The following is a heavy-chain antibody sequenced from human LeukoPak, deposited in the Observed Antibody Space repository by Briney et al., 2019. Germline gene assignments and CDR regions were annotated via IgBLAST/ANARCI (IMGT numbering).Heavy chain of an antibody. J-gene: IGHJ6*02. CDR1: GFTFNSYA. CDR3: AKRPADCTTITCPLINYDYYGMDV. D-gene: IGHD2-8*01. Sequence: PGGSLRLSCAASGFTFNSYAMSWVRQAPGKGLEWVSAISSSGDNTYYADSVKGRFTISRDNSKNTLYLQMNSLRAEDTAVYYCAKRPADCTTITCPLINYDYYGMDVWGQGTTVTVSS. CDR2: ISSSGDNT. V-gene: IGHV3-23*01.